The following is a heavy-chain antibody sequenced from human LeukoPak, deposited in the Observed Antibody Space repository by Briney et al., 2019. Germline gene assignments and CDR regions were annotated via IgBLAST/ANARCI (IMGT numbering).Heavy chain of an antibody. J-gene: IGHJ4*02. D-gene: IGHD2-21*02. CDR2: INAGNGNT. CDR1: GYTFTGYY. Sequence: ASEKVSCKASGYTFTGYYMHWVRQAPGQRLEWMGWINAGNGNTKYSQKFQGRVTITRDTSASTAYMELSSLRSEDTAVYYCARVCGGDCYGGHYFDYWGQGTLVTVSS. V-gene: IGHV1-3*01. CDR3: ARVCGGDCYGGHYFDY.